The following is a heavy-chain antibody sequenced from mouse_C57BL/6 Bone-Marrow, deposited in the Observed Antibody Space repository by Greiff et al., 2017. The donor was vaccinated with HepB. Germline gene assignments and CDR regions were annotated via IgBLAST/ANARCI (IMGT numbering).Heavy chain of an antibody. Sequence: EVKVVESGGGLVKPGGSLKLSCAASGFTFSSYGMSWVRQTPDKRLEWVATISSGGSYTYYPDSVKGRFTISRDNAQNTLYLQMSSLKSEDTAMYYCARHSNSHYAMDYWGQGTSVTVSS. CDR3: ARHSNSHYAMDY. CDR2: ISSGGSYT. J-gene: IGHJ4*01. CDR1: GFTFSSYG. V-gene: IGHV5-6*03.